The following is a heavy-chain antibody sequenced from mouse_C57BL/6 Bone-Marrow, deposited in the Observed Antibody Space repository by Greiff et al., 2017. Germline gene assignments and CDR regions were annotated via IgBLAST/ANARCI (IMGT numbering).Heavy chain of an antibody. J-gene: IGHJ4*01. CDR1: GYTFTSYT. Sequence: QVQLQQSGAELARPGASVKMSCKASGYTFTSYTMHWVKQRPGPGLEWIGYINPSSGYTKYNQKFKDKATLTADKSSSTAYMQLSSLTSEDSAVYYCARLGDGYYRYAMDYWGQGTSVTVSS. CDR2: INPSSGYT. D-gene: IGHD2-3*01. V-gene: IGHV1-4*01. CDR3: ARLGDGYYRYAMDY.